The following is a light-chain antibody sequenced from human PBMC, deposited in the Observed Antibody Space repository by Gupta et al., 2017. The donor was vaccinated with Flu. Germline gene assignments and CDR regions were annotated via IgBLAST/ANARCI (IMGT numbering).Light chain of an antibody. V-gene: IGKV1-5*03. CDR2: MAS. CDR3: QEYNRYSWT. J-gene: IGKJ1*01. CDR1: QSISSW. Sequence: DIQMTQSPYTLSASVGDRVTITCRSSQSISSWLAWYQQKPGKPPKLLIYMASTLETGVPSRFAGSGSGTEFTLTISSLQPDDFATYYCQEYNRYSWTFGQGTKVEIK.